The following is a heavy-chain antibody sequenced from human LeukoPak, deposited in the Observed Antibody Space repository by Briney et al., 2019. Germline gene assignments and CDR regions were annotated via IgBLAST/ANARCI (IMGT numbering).Heavy chain of an antibody. CDR2: IYTSGST. Sequence: SETLSLTCTVSGGSISSYYWSWIRQPAGKGLEWIGRIYTSGSTNYNPSLKSRVTISVDKSKNQFSLKLSSVTAADTAVYYCARGSRDGYNWVNFNYWGQGTLVTVSS. CDR1: GGSISSYY. D-gene: IGHD5-24*01. CDR3: ARGSRDGYNWVNFNY. V-gene: IGHV4-4*07. J-gene: IGHJ4*02.